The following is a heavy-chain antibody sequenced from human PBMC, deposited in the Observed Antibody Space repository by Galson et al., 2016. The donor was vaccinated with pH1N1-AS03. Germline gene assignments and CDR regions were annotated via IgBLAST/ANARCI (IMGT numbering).Heavy chain of an antibody. CDR2: IIPIFGTV. CDR1: GGTFNSYA. V-gene: IGHV1-69*13. Sequence: SVKVSCKASGGTFNSYAISWVRQAPGQGLEWMGGIIPIFGTVNFAQRFQGRLTITADESTSTAYMDLSSLRSDDTAVFYCARDWNGRWQQFLDHWGQGTLVTVSA. D-gene: IGHD5-24*01. J-gene: IGHJ4*02. CDR3: ARDWNGRWQQFLDH.